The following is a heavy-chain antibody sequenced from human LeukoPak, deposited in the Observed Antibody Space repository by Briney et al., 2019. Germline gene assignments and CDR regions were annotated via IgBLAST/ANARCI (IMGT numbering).Heavy chain of an antibody. D-gene: IGHD6-19*01. CDR2: ISGSGGST. Sequence: GGSLRLSCAASGFTFSSYAMSWVRQAPGKGLEWVSAISGSGGSTYYADSVKGRFTISRDNPKNTLYLQMNSLRAEDTAVYYCAKTPGIAVAGTGFDYWGQGTLVTVSS. CDR1: GFTFSSYA. V-gene: IGHV3-23*01. J-gene: IGHJ4*02. CDR3: AKTPGIAVAGTGFDY.